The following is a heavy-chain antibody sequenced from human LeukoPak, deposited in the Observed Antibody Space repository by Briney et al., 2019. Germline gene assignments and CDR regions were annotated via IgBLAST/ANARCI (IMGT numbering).Heavy chain of an antibody. Sequence: SETLSLTCTVSGGSISSSSYYWGWIRQPPGKGLEWIGSIYYSGSTYYNPSLKSRVTISVDTSKNQFSLKLSSVTAADTAVYYCARSIVVVAATWASGGFDPWGQGTLVTVSS. V-gene: IGHV4-39*07. J-gene: IGHJ5*02. CDR1: GGSISSSSYY. CDR3: ARSIVVVAATWASGGFDP. CDR2: IYYSGST. D-gene: IGHD2-15*01.